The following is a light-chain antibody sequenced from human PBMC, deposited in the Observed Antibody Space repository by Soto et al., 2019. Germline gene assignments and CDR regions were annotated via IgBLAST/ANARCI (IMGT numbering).Light chain of an antibody. J-gene: IGLJ1*01. CDR3: SSYTSSGTLYV. Sequence: QSALTQPASLSGSPGQSITISCTGTSSDIGGSKYVSWYQRHPGKAPKLMIYEVTYRPSGVSDRFSGSKSGNTASLTVSGLQAEDEADYYCSSYTSSGTLYVFGTGTKVTVL. CDR1: SSDIGGSKY. V-gene: IGLV2-14*01. CDR2: EVT.